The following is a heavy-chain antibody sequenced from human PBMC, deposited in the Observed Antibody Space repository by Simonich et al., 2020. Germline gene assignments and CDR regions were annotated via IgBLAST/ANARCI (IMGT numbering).Heavy chain of an antibody. CDR2: MNPNIGNT. V-gene: IGHV1-8*03. CDR1: GYTFTIYV. CDR3: ARGRGGMSRGYVVY. D-gene: IGHD2-15*01. Sequence: QVQLVHSGAEVNKPGASVKVSCKASGYTFTIYVSNCVRQATGQGLEWMGLMNPNIGNTGYAQKFQGRVTITRNTSISTAYMELSSLISEDTAGYYCARGRGGMSRGYVVYWGQGTLVTVSS. J-gene: IGHJ4*02.